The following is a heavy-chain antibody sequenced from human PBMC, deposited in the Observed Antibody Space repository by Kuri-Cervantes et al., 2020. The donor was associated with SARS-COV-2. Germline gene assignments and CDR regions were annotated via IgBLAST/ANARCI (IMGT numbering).Heavy chain of an antibody. CDR2: IYYSGST. D-gene: IGHD4/OR15-4a*01. Sequence: SETLSLTCTVAGGSISSHYWSWIRQPPGKVLEWIGYIYYSGSTNYNPSLKSRVTITVDTSKNQFSPKLSSVTAADTAVYYCARDPNANHNNRFGPLGQGTLVTVSS. CDR1: GGSISSHY. CDR3: ARDPNANHNNRFGP. V-gene: IGHV4-59*11. J-gene: IGHJ5*02.